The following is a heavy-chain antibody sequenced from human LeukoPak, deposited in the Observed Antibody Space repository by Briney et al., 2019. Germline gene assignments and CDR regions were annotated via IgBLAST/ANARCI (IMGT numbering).Heavy chain of an antibody. V-gene: IGHV4-34*01. D-gene: IGHD6-19*01. J-gene: IGHJ4*02. CDR3: ARRRWLVPMPYYFDY. CDR1: GGSFSGYY. CDR2: INHSGST. Sequence: SETLSLTCAVYGGSFSGYYWSWIRQPPGKGLEWIGEINHSGSTNYNPSLKSRVTISVDTSKNQFSLKPSSVTAADTAVYYCARRRWLVPMPYYFDYWGQGTLVTVSS.